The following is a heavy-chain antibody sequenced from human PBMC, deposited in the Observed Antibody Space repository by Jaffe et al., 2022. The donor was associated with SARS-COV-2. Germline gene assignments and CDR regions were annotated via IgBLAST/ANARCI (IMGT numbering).Heavy chain of an antibody. J-gene: IGHJ4*02. Sequence: EVQLVESGGGLVKPGGSLRLSCAASGFTFSNAWMSWVRQAPGKGLEWVGRIKSKTDGGTTDYAAPVKGRFTISRDDSKNTLYLQMNSLKTEDTAVYYCTTDPSPYCSSTSCLYYFDYWGQGTLVTVSS. D-gene: IGHD2-2*01. V-gene: IGHV3-15*01. CDR1: GFTFSNAW. CDR2: IKSKTDGGTT. CDR3: TTDPSPYCSSTSCLYYFDY.